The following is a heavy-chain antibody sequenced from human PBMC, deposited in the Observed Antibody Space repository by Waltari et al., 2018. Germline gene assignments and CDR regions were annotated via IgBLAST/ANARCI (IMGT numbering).Heavy chain of an antibody. J-gene: IGHJ5*02. V-gene: IGHV4-30-4*08. CDR1: GGSISSGDYY. Sequence: QVQLQESGPGLVKPSQTLSLTCTVSGGSISSGDYYWSWLRQPPGKGLEWMGSIYYRGSTYYKPSLKSRVTISVDTSKNQFSLKLSSGTAADTAVYYCARSLQDGFWSPPFVGLFDPWGQGTLVTVSS. CDR3: ARSLQDGFWSPPFVGLFDP. CDR2: IYYRGST. D-gene: IGHD3-3*01.